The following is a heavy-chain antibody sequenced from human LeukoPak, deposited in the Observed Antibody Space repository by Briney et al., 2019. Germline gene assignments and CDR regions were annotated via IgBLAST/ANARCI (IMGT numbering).Heavy chain of an antibody. CDR2: ISYDGSNK. CDR3: AKESYGSGSPYNDY. CDR1: GFTFSSYG. D-gene: IGHD3-10*01. Sequence: SGGSLRLSCAASGFTFSSYGMHWVRQAPGKGLEWVAVISYDGSNKYYADSVKGRFTISRDNSKNTLYLQMNSLRAEDTAVYYCAKESYGSGSPYNDYWGQGTLVTVSS. V-gene: IGHV3-30*18. J-gene: IGHJ4*02.